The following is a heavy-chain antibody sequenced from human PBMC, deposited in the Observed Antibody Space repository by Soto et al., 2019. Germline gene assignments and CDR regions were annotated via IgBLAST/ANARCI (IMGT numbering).Heavy chain of an antibody. CDR3: ASASGDLVYYYGMDV. CDR2: ISHDGGT. J-gene: IGHJ6*02. CDR1: GGSFDDFY. Sequence: KPSETLSLTCAFYGGSFDDFYWSWVRQSPGKGLEWVGEISHDGGTNYSPSLASRVSISVDRSKNQFSLKLSSVTAADTAVYYCASASGDLVYYYGMDVWGQGTTVTVSS. D-gene: IGHD7-27*01. V-gene: IGHV4-34*01.